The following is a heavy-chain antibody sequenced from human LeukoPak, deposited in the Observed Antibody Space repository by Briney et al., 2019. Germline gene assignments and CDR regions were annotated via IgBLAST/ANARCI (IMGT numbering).Heavy chain of an antibody. V-gene: IGHV4-59*01. CDR2: IYYSGST. CDR3: ARTPLGDSSSWPYYFHY. J-gene: IGHJ4*02. CDR1: SGSITSYY. Sequence: SETLSLTSTVSSGSITSYYWSWIRQPPGKGLEWIGYIYYSGSTNYNPSLKSRVTISVDTSKKQFSLKLSSVTAADTAVYYCARTPLGDSSSWPYYFHYWGQGTLVTVSS. D-gene: IGHD6-13*01.